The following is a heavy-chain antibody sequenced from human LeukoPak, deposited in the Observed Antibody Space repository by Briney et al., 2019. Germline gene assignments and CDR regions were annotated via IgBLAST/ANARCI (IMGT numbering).Heavy chain of an antibody. J-gene: IGHJ4*02. Sequence: GGSLRLSCAASGFTFSNAWMTWVRQAPGKGLEWVGRIKSKTDGGTTDYAAPVKGRFTISRDDSKNTLYLQMNSLKTEDTAVYHCTRGGWLRYFFDYWGQGTLVTVSS. CDR1: GFTFSNAW. CDR3: TRGGWLRYFFDY. V-gene: IGHV3-15*05. D-gene: IGHD5-24*01. CDR2: IKSKTDGGTT.